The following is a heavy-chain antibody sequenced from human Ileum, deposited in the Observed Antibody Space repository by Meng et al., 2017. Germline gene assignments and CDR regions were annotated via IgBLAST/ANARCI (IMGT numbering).Heavy chain of an antibody. CDR3: ARHGAFRSHLDD. CDR1: GGSISSRTSY. D-gene: IGHD3-3*02. J-gene: IGHJ4*02. Sequence: QLQLQESGPGLWKPSETLSRTCSVSGGSISSRTSYWGWIRQPPGMGLEWIVSFFYGGTTYYNPSLESRVTTSVDTSKSQFSLNLKSVSAADTAVYFCARHGAFRSHLDDWGQGTLVTVSS. V-gene: IGHV4-39*01. CDR2: FFYGGTT.